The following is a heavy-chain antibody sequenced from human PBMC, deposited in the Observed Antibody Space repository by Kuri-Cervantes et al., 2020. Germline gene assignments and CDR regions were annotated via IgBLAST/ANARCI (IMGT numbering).Heavy chain of an antibody. J-gene: IGHJ6*02. V-gene: IGHV1-2*04. CDR1: GYTFTGYY. CDR2: INPNSGGT. CDR3: ARARPPYSSSWYPSNSYYYYYYGMDV. Sequence: ASVKVSCKASGYTFTGYYMHWVRQAPGQGLEWMGWINPNSGGTNYAQKFQGWVTMTRDTSISTAYMELSSLRSEDTAVYYCARARPPYSSSWYPSNSYYYYYYGMDVWGQGTTVTVSS. D-gene: IGHD6-13*01.